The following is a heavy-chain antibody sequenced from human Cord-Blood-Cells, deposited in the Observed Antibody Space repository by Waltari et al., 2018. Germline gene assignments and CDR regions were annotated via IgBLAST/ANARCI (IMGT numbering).Heavy chain of an antibody. CDR1: GGSFSVYY. Sequence: QVQLQQWGAGLLKPSETLSLTCAVYGGSFSVYYWSWIRQPPGKGLEWIGEINHSGSTNHNPSLKSRVTISVDTSKNQYSLKLSSVTAADTAVYYCARGLNDAFDIWGQGTMVTVSS. CDR3: ARGLNDAFDI. CDR2: INHSGST. J-gene: IGHJ3*02. V-gene: IGHV4-34*01.